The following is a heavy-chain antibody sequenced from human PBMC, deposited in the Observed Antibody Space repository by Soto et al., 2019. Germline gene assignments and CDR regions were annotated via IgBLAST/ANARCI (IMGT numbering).Heavy chain of an antibody. D-gene: IGHD3-9*01. J-gene: IGHJ6*02. CDR3: ARSAVVLRYFDWFYGMDV. CDR2: INYSGST. Sequence: TSETLSLTCTVAGGSISSSSYYWGWIRQPPGKGLEWIGSINYSGSTNYNPSLKSRVTISVDTSKNQFSLKLSSVTAADTAVYYCARSAVVLRYFDWFYGMDVWGQGTTVTVSS. CDR1: GGSISSSSYY. V-gene: IGHV4-39*01.